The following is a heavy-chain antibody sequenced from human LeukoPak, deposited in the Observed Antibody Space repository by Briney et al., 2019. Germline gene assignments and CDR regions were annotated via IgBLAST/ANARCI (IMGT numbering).Heavy chain of an antibody. CDR2: IYPGDSDT. J-gene: IGHJ3*02. CDR1: GYSFTSYW. D-gene: IGHD5-12*01. V-gene: IGHV5-51*01. CDR3: ARHAATGWLRSSNDAFDI. Sequence: QVSCQGSGYSFTSYWIGWVRQMPWKGLEWMGIIYPGDSDTRYSPSFQGQVTISADKSISTAYLQWSSLKASDTAMYYWARHAATGWLRSSNDAFDIWGQGTMVTVSS.